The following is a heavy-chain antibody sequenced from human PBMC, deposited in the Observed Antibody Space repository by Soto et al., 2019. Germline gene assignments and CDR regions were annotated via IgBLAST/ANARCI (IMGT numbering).Heavy chain of an antibody. D-gene: IGHD2-8*01. CDR1: GFTFSTYA. CDR3: ARDRCTNGVCYAPSDY. CDR2: ISSNGRST. J-gene: IGHJ4*02. V-gene: IGHV3-64*01. Sequence: EVQLVESGGGLVQPGGSVRLSCATSGFTFSTYAMHWVRQAPGKGLEYVSAISSNGRSTYYANSVKGRFTISRDNSKNTLYLQMDSLRAEDMAVYYCARDRCTNGVCYAPSDYWGQATLVTVSS.